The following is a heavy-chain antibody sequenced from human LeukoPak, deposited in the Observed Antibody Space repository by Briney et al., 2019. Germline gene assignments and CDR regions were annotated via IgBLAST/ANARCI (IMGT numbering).Heavy chain of an antibody. D-gene: IGHD1-26*01. Sequence: KPGGSLRLSCAASGFTFRNAWMSWVRQAQGKGLEWVGRIKKKTEGGTTDYAAPVKGRFTISRDDSKNTLYLQMNSLKTEDTAVYYCTTAVGGTEDFDYWGQGTLVTVSS. J-gene: IGHJ4*02. CDR1: GFTFRNAW. CDR3: TTAVGGTEDFDY. V-gene: IGHV3-15*01. CDR2: IKKKTEGGTT.